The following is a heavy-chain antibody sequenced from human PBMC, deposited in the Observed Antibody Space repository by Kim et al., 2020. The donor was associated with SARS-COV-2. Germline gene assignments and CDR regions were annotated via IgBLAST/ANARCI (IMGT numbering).Heavy chain of an antibody. CDR3: AKGTGYYEVFDP. J-gene: IGHJ5*02. Sequence: SETLSLTCSVSNASINGDSWSWIRQPPGRGLESIGDIYHGGSTNYNPSLKSRVTISTDTPKYLLPLKRTAVTVADTAVYYFAKGTGYYEVFDPGCQGTRV. CDR2: IYHGGST. V-gene: IGHV4-59*13. D-gene: IGHD3-9*01. CDR1: NASINGDS.